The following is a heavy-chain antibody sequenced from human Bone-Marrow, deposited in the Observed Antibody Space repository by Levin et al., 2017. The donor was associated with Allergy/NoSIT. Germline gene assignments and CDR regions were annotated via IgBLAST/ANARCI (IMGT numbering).Heavy chain of an antibody. CDR1: GFTFSRFE. J-gene: IGHJ6*02. Sequence: LSLTCVASGFTFSRFEMNWVRQAPGKGLEWVAYISASGITTYYADSLKGRFTISRDNDKKSLYLQVDSLRGEDTAIYYCARDLLAGSDYFAGVGTPDWSNGMDVWGQGTTVIVSS. D-gene: IGHD2/OR15-2a*01. V-gene: IGHV3-48*03. CDR2: ISASGITT. CDR3: ARDLLAGSDYFAGVGTPDWSNGMDV.